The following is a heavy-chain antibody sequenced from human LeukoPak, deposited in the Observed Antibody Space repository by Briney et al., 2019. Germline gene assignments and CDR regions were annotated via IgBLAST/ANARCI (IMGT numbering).Heavy chain of an antibody. CDR3: AVNSTRHTFDI. V-gene: IGHV4-59*08. CDR2: VYYSGST. CDR1: GGSISTYY. J-gene: IGHJ3*02. Sequence: SETLSLTCTVSGGSISTYYWSWIRQSPGKGLEWIGSVYYSGSTNYNPSLKSRVSISVDTSKNQFSLELSSVTAADTAVYYCAVNSTRHTFDIWGPRTMVTVSS. D-gene: IGHD5-24*01.